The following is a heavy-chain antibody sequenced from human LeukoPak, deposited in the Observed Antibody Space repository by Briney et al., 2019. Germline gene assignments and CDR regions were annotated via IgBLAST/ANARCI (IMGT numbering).Heavy chain of an antibody. V-gene: IGHV3-74*01. Sequence: GGSLRLSCAASGFTFSSYCMHWVRQAPGKGRVWVSRINSDGSSTSYADSVRGRFSISRDKAKNTLYLQMNSLRAEDTAVYYCARGLSGYASSLGYWGQGTLVTVSA. CDR1: GFTFSSYC. CDR2: INSDGSST. J-gene: IGHJ4*02. D-gene: IGHD6-6*01. CDR3: ARGLSGYASSLGY.